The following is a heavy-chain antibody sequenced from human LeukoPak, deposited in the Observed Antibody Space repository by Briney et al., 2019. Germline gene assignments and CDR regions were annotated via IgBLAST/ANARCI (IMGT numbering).Heavy chain of an antibody. V-gene: IGHV4-59*01. CDR2: IYYSGST. Sequence: SQTLSLTCTVSGGSISSYYWSWIRQPPGKGLEWIGYIYYSGSTNYNPSLKSRVTISVDTSKNQFSLKLSSVAAADTAVYYCASQGAYYGSGSMDVWGKGTTVTVSS. CDR3: ASQGAYYGSGSMDV. CDR1: GGSISSYY. J-gene: IGHJ6*03. D-gene: IGHD3-10*01.